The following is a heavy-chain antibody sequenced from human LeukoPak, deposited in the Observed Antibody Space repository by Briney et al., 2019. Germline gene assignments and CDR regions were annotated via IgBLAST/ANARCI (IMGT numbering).Heavy chain of an antibody. CDR1: GFTFRNYG. V-gene: IGHV3-30*06. J-gene: IGHJ4*02. CDR3: ARVGYYASGPFSYFDY. D-gene: IGHD3-10*01. Sequence: PGGSLRLSCAVSGFTFRNYGMHWVRQAPGKGLEWVAVISYDGSNEYYADSVKGRFTISRDNSKNTLYLQMNSLSVEDTAVYYCARVGYYASGPFSYFDYWGQGTLVTVSS. CDR2: ISYDGSNE.